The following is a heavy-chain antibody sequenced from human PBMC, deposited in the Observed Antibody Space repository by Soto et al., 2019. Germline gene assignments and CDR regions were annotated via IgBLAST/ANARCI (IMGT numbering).Heavy chain of an antibody. J-gene: IGHJ4*02. D-gene: IGHD2-21*01. V-gene: IGHV4-38-2*01. CDR3: AIWFAPYNRSCGGGPCYQRVN. Sequence: SETLSLTCAVSGYSINRGYYWGWIRQSPGKGLEWIGSVYHSGNTYYNPSLKSRVTISVDTSKNQFSLNLYSLTAADTAVYYCAIWFAPYNRSCGGGPCYQRVNWGQGTLVTVSS. CDR1: GYSINRGYY. CDR2: VYHSGNT.